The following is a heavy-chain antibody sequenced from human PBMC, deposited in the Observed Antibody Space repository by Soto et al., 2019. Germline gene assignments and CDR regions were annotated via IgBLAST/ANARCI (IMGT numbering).Heavy chain of an antibody. CDR2: ISSSSSYT. CDR3: ARFGSGSYLGVDY. D-gene: IGHD1-26*01. J-gene: IGHJ4*02. V-gene: IGHV3-11*03. Sequence: PGGSLRLSCAASGFTFSDYYMSWIRQAPGKGLEWVSYISSSSSYTNYADSVKGRFTISRDNAKNSLYLQMNSLRAEDTAVYYCARFGSGSYLGVDYWGQGTLVTVSS. CDR1: GFTFSDYY.